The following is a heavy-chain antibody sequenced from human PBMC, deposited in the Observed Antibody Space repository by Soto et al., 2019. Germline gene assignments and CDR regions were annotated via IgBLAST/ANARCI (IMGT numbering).Heavy chain of an antibody. CDR3: ARGLGGNGYFDL. Sequence: QVQLQESGPGLVKPSQTLSLTGTVSGGSISSGDYYWSWIRQPPGKGREWIGYIYYSGNTYYNPSLKSRVTISVDTSKNQFSLKLSSVTAADPAVHYCARGLGGNGYFDLWGRGTLVTVSS. J-gene: IGHJ2*01. D-gene: IGHD3-16*01. CDR1: GGSISSGDYY. V-gene: IGHV4-30-4*01. CDR2: IYYSGNT.